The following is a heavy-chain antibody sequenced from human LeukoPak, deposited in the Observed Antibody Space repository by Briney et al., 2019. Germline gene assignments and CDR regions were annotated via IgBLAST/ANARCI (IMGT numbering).Heavy chain of an antibody. J-gene: IGHJ6*03. CDR2: FDPEDGET. CDR1: GYTLTELS. CDR3: ATHSPPYYYYYMDV. V-gene: IGHV1-24*01. Sequence: ALVKVSCKVSGYTLTELSMHWVRQAPGKGLEWMGGFDPEDGETIYAQKFQGRVTMTEDTSTDTAYMELSSLRSEDTAVYYCATHSPPYYYYYMDVWGKGTTVTVSS.